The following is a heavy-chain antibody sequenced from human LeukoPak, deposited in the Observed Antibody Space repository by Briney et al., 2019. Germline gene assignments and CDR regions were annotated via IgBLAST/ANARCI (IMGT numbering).Heavy chain of an antibody. V-gene: IGHV1-8*01. CDR2: MNANNGNT. J-gene: IGHJ4*02. CDR1: GYTFTSYD. CDR3: ARDIGGSYLGY. Sequence: ASVKVSCKASGYTFTSYDINWVRQAPGQGLEWMGWMNANNGNTGYAQKFQGRVTMTRSTSISTAYMELNSLRSDDTAVYYCARDIGGSYLGYWGQGTLVTVSS. D-gene: IGHD1-26*01.